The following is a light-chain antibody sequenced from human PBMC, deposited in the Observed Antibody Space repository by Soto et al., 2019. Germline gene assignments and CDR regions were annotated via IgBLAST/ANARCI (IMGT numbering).Light chain of an antibody. V-gene: IGKV3D-15*01. Sequence: EIVLTQSPGTLSLSPGERATLSCRASLSVSTTYLAWYQQKPGQAPRLLILGASSRATGIPARFSGSRSGTEFTLTISSLQSEDFAVYYCQQYNNWPITFGQGTRL. CDR3: QQYNNWPIT. J-gene: IGKJ5*01. CDR2: GAS. CDR1: LSVSTTY.